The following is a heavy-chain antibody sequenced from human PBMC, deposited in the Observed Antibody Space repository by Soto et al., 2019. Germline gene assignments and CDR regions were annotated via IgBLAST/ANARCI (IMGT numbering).Heavy chain of an antibody. V-gene: IGHV3-23*01. CDR1: EFTFNNYA. J-gene: IGHJ6*02. CDR3: AKVKQQLVRVYYYGMDV. CDR2: ISGSGDST. Sequence: PGGSLRLSCAASEFTFNNYAMSWVRQAPGKGLEWVSAISGSGDSTYYADSVKGRFTISRDNSKNTLYLQMNSLRAEDTAVYYCAKVKQQLVRVYYYGMDVWGQGTTVTVSS. D-gene: IGHD6-13*01.